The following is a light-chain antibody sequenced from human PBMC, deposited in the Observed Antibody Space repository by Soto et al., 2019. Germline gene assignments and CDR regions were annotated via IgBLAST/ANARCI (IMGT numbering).Light chain of an antibody. V-gene: IGKV3-20*01. J-gene: IGKJ3*01. CDR1: QSINSRY. Sequence: EIVLTQSPGTLSLSPGERATLSCRASQSINSRYLAWYQQKPGQAPRLLIYGGSSRATGIPDRFSGSGSGTDFTLTISRLEPVDFAGYDCQQFGSSPGFTFGPGTKVHIK. CDR3: QQFGSSPGFT. CDR2: GGS.